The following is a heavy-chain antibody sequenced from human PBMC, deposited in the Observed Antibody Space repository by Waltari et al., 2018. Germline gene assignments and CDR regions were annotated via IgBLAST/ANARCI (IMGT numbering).Heavy chain of an antibody. CDR1: GGSFSGYY. V-gene: IGHV4-34*01. CDR3: ARGLASYDYVWGSYRPGGPYYYYGMDV. J-gene: IGHJ6*02. D-gene: IGHD3-16*02. Sequence: QVQLQQWGAGLLKPSETLSLTCAVYGGSFSGYYWGWIRQPPGKGLEWIGEINHSGSTNYNPSLKSRVTISVDTSKNQFSLKLSSVTAADTAVYYCARGLASYDYVWGSYRPGGPYYYYGMDVWGQGTTVTVSS. CDR2: INHSGST.